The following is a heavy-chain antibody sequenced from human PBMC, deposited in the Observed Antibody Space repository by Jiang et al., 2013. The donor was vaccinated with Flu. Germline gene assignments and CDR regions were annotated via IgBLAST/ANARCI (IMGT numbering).Heavy chain of an antibody. J-gene: IGHJ6*03. D-gene: IGHD2-2*01. V-gene: IGHV1-24*01. CDR1: GHTLSELS. CDR3: ARVPASSPYYYYYMDV. CDR2: FDPEDGEI. Sequence: EVKKPGASVKVSCKVSGHTLSELSIHWVRQAPGKGFEWMASFDPEDGEILYAHKFQDRVTMTEDTSLDTAYMELRGLRSEDTAVYYCARVPASSPYYYYYMDVWGKGTTVTVSS.